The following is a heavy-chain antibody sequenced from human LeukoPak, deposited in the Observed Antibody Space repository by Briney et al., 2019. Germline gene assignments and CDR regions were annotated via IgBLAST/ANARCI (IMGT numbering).Heavy chain of an antibody. CDR1: GFTFSSYW. V-gene: IGHV3-7*01. Sequence: PGGSLRLSCAASGFTFSSYWMSWVRQAPGKGLEWVANIRQDGSEKYYVDSVKGRFTISRDNAKNSLYLQMNSLRAEDTAVYYCARAGSVGAPYYMDVWGKGTTVTVSS. CDR2: IRQDGSEK. D-gene: IGHD1-26*01. CDR3: ARAGSVGAPYYMDV. J-gene: IGHJ6*03.